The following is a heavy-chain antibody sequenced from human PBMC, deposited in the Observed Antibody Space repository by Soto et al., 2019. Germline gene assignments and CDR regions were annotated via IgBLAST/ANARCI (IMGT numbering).Heavy chain of an antibody. CDR2: ISYDGSDK. CDR1: GFTFSSYA. J-gene: IGHJ4*02. D-gene: IGHD5-12*01. V-gene: IGHV3-30*04. CDR3: ARGGRLRHFDY. Sequence: QVQVVESGGGVVQPGRALRLSCAASGFTFSSYAMHWVRQAPGKGLEWVAIISYDGSDKYYADSVKGRFTISRDNSKNTVYLQMNSLRTEDTAVYYCARGGRLRHFDYWGQGTLVTVSS.